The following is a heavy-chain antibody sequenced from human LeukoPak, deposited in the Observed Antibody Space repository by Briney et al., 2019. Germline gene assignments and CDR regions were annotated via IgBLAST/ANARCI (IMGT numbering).Heavy chain of an antibody. D-gene: IGHD1-26*01. CDR2: INHSGST. Sequence: KSSETLSLTCAVYGGSFSGYYWSWIRQPPGKGLEWIGEINHSGSTNYNPSLKSRVTISVDTSKNQFSLKLSSVTAADTAVYYCARHSYSGSYLYYFDYWGQGTLVTVSS. CDR3: ARHSYSGSYLYYFDY. CDR1: GGSFSGYY. V-gene: IGHV4-34*01. J-gene: IGHJ4*02.